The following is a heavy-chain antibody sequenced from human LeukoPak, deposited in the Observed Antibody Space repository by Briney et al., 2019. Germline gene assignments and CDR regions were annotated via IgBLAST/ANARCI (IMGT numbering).Heavy chain of an antibody. Sequence: PGGSLRLSCEASGFTFRSYAMSWVRQAPGKGLEWVSAISNSGAGTYYADSVKGRFTISRDNSKNTLSLQLNGLGAEDTAMYFCAKDRSPYENEGQDYWGQGTLVTVSS. J-gene: IGHJ4*02. CDR2: ISNSGAGT. CDR3: AKDRSPYENEGQDY. V-gene: IGHV3-23*01. D-gene: IGHD3-22*01. CDR1: GFTFRSYA.